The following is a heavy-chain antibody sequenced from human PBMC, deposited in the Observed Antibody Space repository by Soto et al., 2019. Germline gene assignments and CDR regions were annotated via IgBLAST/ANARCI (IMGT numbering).Heavy chain of an antibody. CDR1: GCSMRGYS. D-gene: IGHD3-3*01. CDR2: VSHSGRT. Sequence: PSETLSLTGVVSGCSMRGYSWVWIRQTPGEGLEWIGYVSHSGRTDYSPSLKNRVTISLDMSKNHFALHVNSVDPADTAVYYCARVAMENYHDMWSGSTSSALDVWGQGTTVPVSS. V-gene: IGHV4-59*13. J-gene: IGHJ6*02. CDR3: ARVAMENYHDMWSGSTSSALDV.